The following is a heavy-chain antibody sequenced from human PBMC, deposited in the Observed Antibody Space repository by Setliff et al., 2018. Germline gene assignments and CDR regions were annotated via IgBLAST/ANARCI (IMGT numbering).Heavy chain of an antibody. J-gene: IGHJ3*02. D-gene: IGHD3-3*01. V-gene: IGHV3-15*01. CDR1: GFTFSNAW. CDR3: TTVTDVLQFLEWLLPNDAFDI. CDR2: IKSKTDGGTT. Sequence: PGESLKISCAASGFTFSNAWMSWVRQAPGKGLEWVGRIKSKTDGGTTDYAAPVKGRFTISRDDSKNTLYLQMNSLKTEDTAVYYCTTVTDVLQFLEWLLPNDAFDIWGQGTMVTVSS.